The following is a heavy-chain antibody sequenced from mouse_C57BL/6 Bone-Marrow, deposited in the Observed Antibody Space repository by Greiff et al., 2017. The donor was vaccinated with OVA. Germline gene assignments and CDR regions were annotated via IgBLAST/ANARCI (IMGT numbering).Heavy chain of an antibody. Sequence: VQLQQSGAELVRPGTSVKMSCTASGYTFTNYWIGWAQQTPGHGLEWIGDIYPGGGYTNYNEKFKGKATLTADKSSSTAYMQFSSLTSEDSAIYYCARSRSSGSSFLHFGDWGQGTTLTVSS. J-gene: IGHJ2*01. CDR1: GYTFTNYW. CDR2: IYPGGGYT. V-gene: IGHV1-63*01. D-gene: IGHD1-1*01. CDR3: ARSRSSGSSFLHFGD.